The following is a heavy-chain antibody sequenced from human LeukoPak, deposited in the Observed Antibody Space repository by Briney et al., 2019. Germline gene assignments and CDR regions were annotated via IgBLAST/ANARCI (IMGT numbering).Heavy chain of an antibody. D-gene: IGHD3-10*01. V-gene: IGHV5-51*01. J-gene: IGHJ3*01. Sequence: GESLKISCRGYSFTNYWIGWVREMPGKGLECMALINYANSDTRYSPSFQGQVIVSVDRSITTAYLELSSLKASATAMYYCARRVSETGSPLDAWGQGTMVTVSS. CDR1: YSFTNYW. CDR3: ARRVSETGSPLDA. CDR2: INYANSDT.